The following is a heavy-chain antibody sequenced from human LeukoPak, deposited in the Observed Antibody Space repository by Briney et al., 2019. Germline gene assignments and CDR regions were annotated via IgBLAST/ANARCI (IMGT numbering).Heavy chain of an antibody. D-gene: IGHD6-13*01. V-gene: IGHV3-7*01. J-gene: IGHJ4*02. CDR3: ARFEAAAGNFDY. CDR1: GFIFSRYW. Sequence: GGSLRLSCAASGFIFSRYWMSWVRQAPGKGLEWVANIKEDGSEKYYVDSVKGRFTISRDNAKNSLYLQMNSLRAEDTAVYYCARFEAAAGNFDYWGQGTLVTVSS. CDR2: IKEDGSEK.